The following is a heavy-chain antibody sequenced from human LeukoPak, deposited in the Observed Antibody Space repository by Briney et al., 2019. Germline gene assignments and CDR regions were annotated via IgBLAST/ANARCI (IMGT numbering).Heavy chain of an antibody. D-gene: IGHD1-26*01. CDR1: GYTFTSYA. CDR2: INTNTGNP. CDR3: ARGYAWELYYYGMDV. Sequence: ASVKVSCKASGYTFTSYAMNRVRQAPGQGLEWMGWINTNTGNPTYAQGFTGRFVFSLDTSVSTAYLQISSLKAEDTAVYYCARGYAWELYYYGMDVWGQGTTVTVSS. V-gene: IGHV7-4-1*02. J-gene: IGHJ6*02.